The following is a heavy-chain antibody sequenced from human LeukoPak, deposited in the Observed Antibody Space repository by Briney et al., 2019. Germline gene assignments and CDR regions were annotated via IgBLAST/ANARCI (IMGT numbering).Heavy chain of an antibody. CDR3: ARDQSRATLKIVSIFGFEA. V-gene: IGHV3-7*01. J-gene: IGHJ5*02. Sequence: GGSLRLSCTASGFIFSNYGMSWVRQAPGKGLEWVANIKEDGNDKFLVDSVKGRFTISIDNAKKTLYLQMNSLRVEDTAVYYCARDQSRATLKIVSIFGFEARGQGTLVTVSS. CDR1: GFIFSNYG. D-gene: IGHD1-26*01. CDR2: IKEDGNDK.